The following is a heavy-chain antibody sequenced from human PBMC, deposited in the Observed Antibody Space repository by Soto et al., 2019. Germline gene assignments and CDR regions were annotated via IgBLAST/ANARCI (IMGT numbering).Heavy chain of an antibody. CDR1: GFTFSSYS. CDR3: AREFGDYSDH. CDR2: ISSSSSTI. Sequence: EVQLVESGGGLVQPGGSLRLSCAASGFTFSSYSMNWVRQAPGKGLEWVSYISSSSSTIYYADSVKGRFTISRDNAKNSLYLQMNSLRAEDTAVYYCAREFGDYSDHWGQGTLVTVSS. V-gene: IGHV3-48*01. D-gene: IGHD3-10*01. J-gene: IGHJ4*02.